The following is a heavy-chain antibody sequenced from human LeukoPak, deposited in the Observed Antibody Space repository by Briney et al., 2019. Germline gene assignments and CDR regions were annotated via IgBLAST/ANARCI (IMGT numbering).Heavy chain of an antibody. J-gene: IGHJ4*02. Sequence: ASVKVSCKASGYTFTSYDINWVRQATGQGLESMGWMNPNSGNTGYAQKFQGRVTMTRNTSISTAYMELSSLRSEDTAVYYCARLNYYDSSGYYYGYRYWGQGTLVTVSS. CDR3: ARLNYYDSSGYYYGYRY. D-gene: IGHD3-22*01. CDR2: MNPNSGNT. CDR1: GYTFTSYD. V-gene: IGHV1-8*01.